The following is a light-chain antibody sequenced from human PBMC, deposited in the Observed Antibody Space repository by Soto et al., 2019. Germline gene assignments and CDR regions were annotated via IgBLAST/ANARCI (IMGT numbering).Light chain of an antibody. V-gene: IGKV3-11*01. CDR2: DAS. CDR1: QGVSSY. CDR3: RQRNNSPLT. Sequence: EIELTQSPATLSLSLGERATLSCRASQGVSSYLAWYQQKPGQAPRLLIYDASNRATGVPARFSGSGSGTDVSLTTSSLEPEDFAAYYCRQRNNSPLTFGQGTKVDIK. J-gene: IGKJ4*01.